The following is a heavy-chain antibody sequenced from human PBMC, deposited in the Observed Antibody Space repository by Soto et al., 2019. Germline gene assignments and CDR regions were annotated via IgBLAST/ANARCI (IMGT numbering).Heavy chain of an antibody. D-gene: IGHD1-7*01. CDR3: ASRDPGTSVDY. Sequence: QVQLQESGPGLVKPSGTLSLTCAVSGGSFTSNNWWTWVRQPPGQGLEWIGEIYRPGSTNYNPSLNSRVTIALDNHDYQFSLKVTSLTAQDTAVYYCASRDPGTSVDYWGQGTLVTVSS. CDR2: IYRPGST. CDR1: GGSFTSNNW. V-gene: IGHV4-4*02. J-gene: IGHJ4*02.